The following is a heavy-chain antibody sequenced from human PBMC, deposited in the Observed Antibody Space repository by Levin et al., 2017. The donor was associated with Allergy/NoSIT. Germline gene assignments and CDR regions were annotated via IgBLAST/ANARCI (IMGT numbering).Heavy chain of an antibody. V-gene: IGHV4-39*01. Sequence: KPSETLSLTCTVSGGSISSSSYYWGWIRQPPGKGLEWIGSIYYSGSTYYNPSLKSRVTISVDTSKNQFSLNLSSVTAADTAVYYCARRSSWYDLSPQHWGQGTLVTVSS. J-gene: IGHJ1*01. D-gene: IGHD6-13*01. CDR1: GGSISSSSYY. CDR2: IYYSGST. CDR3: ARRSSWYDLSPQH.